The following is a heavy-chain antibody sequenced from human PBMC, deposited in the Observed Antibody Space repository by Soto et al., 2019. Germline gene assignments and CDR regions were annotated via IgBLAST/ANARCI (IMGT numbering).Heavy chain of an antibody. V-gene: IGHV3-23*01. CDR2: ISGSGANT. CDR1: GFTFSSYA. D-gene: IGHD1-1*01. J-gene: IGHJ4*02. CDR3: AKEELERQGSGFDY. Sequence: VGSLRLSCAASGFTFSSYAMSWVRQAPGKGLEWVSAISGSGANTYYADSVKGRFTISRDNSKNTLYLQMNSLRAEDTAVYYCAKEELERQGSGFDYWGQGTLVTVSS.